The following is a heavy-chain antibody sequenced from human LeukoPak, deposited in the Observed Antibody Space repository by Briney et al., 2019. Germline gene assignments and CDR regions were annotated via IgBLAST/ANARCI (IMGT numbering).Heavy chain of an antibody. D-gene: IGHD6-6*01. CDR1: GGSFSGYY. CDR2: IYYSGST. Sequence: SETLSLTCAVYGGSFSGYYWNWIRQPPGKGLEWIGSIYYSGSTYYNPSLKSRVTISVDTSKNQFSLKLSSVTAADTAVYYCARYSSSSGPYYYYYYMDVWGKGTTVTVSS. CDR3: ARYSSSSGPYYYYYYMDV. V-gene: IGHV4-34*01. J-gene: IGHJ6*03.